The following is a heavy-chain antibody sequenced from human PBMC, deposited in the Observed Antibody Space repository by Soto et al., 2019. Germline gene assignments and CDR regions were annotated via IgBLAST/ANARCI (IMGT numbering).Heavy chain of an antibody. CDR3: ARDRVGGRWYFDL. D-gene: IGHD1-26*01. Sequence: QVQLQESGPGLVKPSQTLSLTCTVSGGSITSGGYYWTLIRQHPGKGLEWIGYIYYSGSTYYNPSLKSRVTISLDTSKNQFSLKLSSVTAADTAVYYCARDRVGGRWYFDLWGRGTLVTVSS. V-gene: IGHV4-31*03. CDR1: GGSITSGGYY. J-gene: IGHJ2*01. CDR2: IYYSGST.